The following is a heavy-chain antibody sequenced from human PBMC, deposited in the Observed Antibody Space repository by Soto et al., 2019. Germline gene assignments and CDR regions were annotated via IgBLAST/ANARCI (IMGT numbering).Heavy chain of an antibody. CDR2: ISGSGGTT. CDR3: ARVWERTVTTRNYFYGMDV. V-gene: IGHV3-23*01. D-gene: IGHD4-17*01. Sequence: PVGSLRLSCAASGFTFYSYAMTWVRQAPGKGLEWVSTISGSGGTTYFADSVKGRFTISRGNYKNTLYLQMSSLRAEDTAVYSCARVWERTVTTRNYFYGMDVWGQGTTVTVSS. CDR1: GFTFYSYA. J-gene: IGHJ6*02.